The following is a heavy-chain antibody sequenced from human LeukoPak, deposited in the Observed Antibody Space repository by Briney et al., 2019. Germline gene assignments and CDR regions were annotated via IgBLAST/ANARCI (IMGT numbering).Heavy chain of an antibody. Sequence: GGSLRLSCAASGFTFSSYAMSWVRQAPGKGLEWVANIKQDGSKKSYVDSVKGRFTISRDNAKNSLYLQMNSLRAEDAAIYYCTRVGYIDEGIDYWGQGTLVTVSS. CDR1: GFTFSSYA. J-gene: IGHJ4*02. CDR3: TRVGYIDEGIDY. CDR2: IKQDGSKK. D-gene: IGHD5-24*01. V-gene: IGHV3-7*04.